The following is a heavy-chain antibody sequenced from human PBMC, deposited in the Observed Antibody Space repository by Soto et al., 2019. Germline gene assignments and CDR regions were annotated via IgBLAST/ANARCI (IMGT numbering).Heavy chain of an antibody. Sequence: EVQLLESGGGFEQPGGSLRLSCAASGFTFSTIAMSWVRQAPGKGLEWVSSISPSGDYAYFADSVKGPFTMSRDNSNNTVYLQLHSPRVENPATYYCVRATSGGLLYYSMELWRQWTTVTVSS. CDR1: GFTFSTIA. CDR2: ISPSGDYA. D-gene: IGHD1-26*01. V-gene: IGHV3-23*01. CDR3: VRATSGGLLYYSMEL. J-gene: IGHJ6*02.